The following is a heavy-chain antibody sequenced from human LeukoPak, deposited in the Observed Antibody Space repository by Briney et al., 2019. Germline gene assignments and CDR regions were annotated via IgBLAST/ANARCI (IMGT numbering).Heavy chain of an antibody. CDR3: AGRGIAENFDY. J-gene: IGHJ4*02. CDR2: IYTSGST. CDR1: GGSISSYY. Sequence: PSETLSLTCTVSGGSISSYYWSWIRQPPGKGLEWIGYIYTSGSTNYNPSLKSRVTISVDTSKNQFSLKLSSVTAADTAVYYCAGRGIAENFDYWGQGTLVSVSS. D-gene: IGHD6-13*01. V-gene: IGHV4-4*09.